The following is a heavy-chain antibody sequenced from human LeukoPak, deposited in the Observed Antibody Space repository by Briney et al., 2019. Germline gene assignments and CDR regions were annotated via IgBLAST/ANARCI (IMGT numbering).Heavy chain of an antibody. Sequence: SETLSLTCTVSGGSINNYYWSWIRQPAGKGLEWIGRIYTRGSTNYNPSLKSRVTMSVDTSKNQFSLKLSSVIAADTAVYYCARGRYCSADICSGGDAFDIWGQGTMVSVSS. CDR2: IYTRGST. CDR1: GGSINNYY. V-gene: IGHV4-4*07. CDR3: ARGRYCSADICSGGDAFDI. J-gene: IGHJ3*02. D-gene: IGHD2-15*01.